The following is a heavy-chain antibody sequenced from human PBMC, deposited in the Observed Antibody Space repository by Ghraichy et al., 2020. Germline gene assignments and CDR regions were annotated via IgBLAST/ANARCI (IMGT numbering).Heavy chain of an antibody. CDR2: IRYDGSNK. CDR1: GFTFSSYG. V-gene: IGHV3-30*02. J-gene: IGHJ4*02. Sequence: GGSLRLSCAASGFTFSSYGMHWVRQAPGKGLEWVAFIRYDGSNKYYADSVKGRFTISRDNSKNTLYLQMNSLRAEDTAVYYCAKGDGSGFRQWLAVPYFDYWGQGTLVTVSS. CDR3: AKGDGSGFRQWLAVPYFDY. D-gene: IGHD6-19*01.